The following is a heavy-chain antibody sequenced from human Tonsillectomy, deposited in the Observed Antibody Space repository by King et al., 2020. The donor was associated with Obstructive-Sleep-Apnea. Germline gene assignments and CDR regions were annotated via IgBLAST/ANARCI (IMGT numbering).Heavy chain of an antibody. CDR1: GGSISSYY. Sequence: VQLQESGPGLVKPSETLSLTCTVSGGSISSYYWSWIRQPPGKGLEWIGYVYYSGSTNYNPSLKSRLTISVDTSKNQFSLRLRSVTAADTAVYYFARLGVDYDILTGHNRHRDWFDPWGQGTLVTVSS. V-gene: IGHV4-59*01. CDR3: ARLGVDYDILTGHNRHRDWFDP. CDR2: VYYSGST. J-gene: IGHJ5*02. D-gene: IGHD3-9*01.